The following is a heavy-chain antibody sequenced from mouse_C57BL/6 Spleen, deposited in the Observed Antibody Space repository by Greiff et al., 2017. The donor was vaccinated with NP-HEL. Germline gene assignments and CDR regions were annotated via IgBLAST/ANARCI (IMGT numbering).Heavy chain of an antibody. V-gene: IGHV1-19*01. J-gene: IGHJ1*03. Sequence: EVQLQQSGPVLVKPGASVKMSCKASGYTFTDYYMNWVKQSPGKSLEWIGVINPYNGGTSYNQKFKGKATLTVDKSSSTAYMELNSLTSEDSAVYYCAREVRWYFDVWGTGTTVTVSS. D-gene: IGHD2-2*01. CDR1: GYTFTDYY. CDR2: INPYNGGT. CDR3: AREVRWYFDV.